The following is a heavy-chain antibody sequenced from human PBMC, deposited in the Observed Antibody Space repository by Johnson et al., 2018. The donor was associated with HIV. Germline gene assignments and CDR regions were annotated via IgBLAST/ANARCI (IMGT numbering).Heavy chain of an antibody. D-gene: IGHD1-26*01. CDR2: ISGSGGST. Sequence: VQLVESGGGVVQPGGSLRLSCAASGFTFSSYAMSWVRQAPGKGLEWVSAISGSGGSTYYADSVKGRFTISRDNSKNTLYLQMKSLRPEDTAVYYCAKESKWESRTPHAFDMWGQGTMVTVSS. V-gene: IGHV3-23*04. CDR3: AKESKWESRTPHAFDM. J-gene: IGHJ3*02. CDR1: GFTFSSYA.